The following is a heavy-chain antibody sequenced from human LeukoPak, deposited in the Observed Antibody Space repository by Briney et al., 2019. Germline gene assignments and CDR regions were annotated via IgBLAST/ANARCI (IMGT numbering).Heavy chain of an antibody. CDR2: INHSGST. D-gene: IGHD3-22*01. J-gene: IGHJ4*02. CDR1: GGSFSGYY. Sequence: SETLSLTCAVYGGSFSGYYGSWIRQPPGKGLGWIGEINHSGSTNYNPSLKSRVTISVDTSKNQFSLKLSSVTAADTAVYYCARGVLNDSSGYYPYYFDYWGQGTLVTVSS. CDR3: ARGVLNDSSGYYPYYFDY. V-gene: IGHV4-34*01.